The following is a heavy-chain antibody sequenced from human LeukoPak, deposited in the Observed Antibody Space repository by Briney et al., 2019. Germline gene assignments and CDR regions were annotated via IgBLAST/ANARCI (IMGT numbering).Heavy chain of an antibody. V-gene: IGHV3-21*01. CDR3: ARDGEHRTPPN. CDR1: GFTFSSYS. D-gene: IGHD1-14*01. J-gene: IGHJ4*02. CDR2: ISSSSSYI. Sequence: PWGSLRLSCAASGFTFSSYSMNWVRQAPGKGLEWVSSISSSSSYIYYADSVKGRFTISRDNAKNSLYLQMNSLRAEDTAVYYCARDGEHRTPPNWGQGTLVTVSS.